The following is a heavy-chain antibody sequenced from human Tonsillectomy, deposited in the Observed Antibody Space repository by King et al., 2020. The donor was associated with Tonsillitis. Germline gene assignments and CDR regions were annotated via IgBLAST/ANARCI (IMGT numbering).Heavy chain of an antibody. CDR1: GFSLGGNA. J-gene: IGHJ4*02. Sequence: VQLVQSGGGLEQPGGSLRLSCASSGFSLGGNAMTWVRQAPGKGLEWVSYIKGDGYTTFYADSVKGRFTISRDNSKNMLSLQMNSLRADDTAVYYCGGHGMTSNWGQGTLVTVSS. V-gene: IGHV3-23*04. CDR2: IKGDGYTT. CDR3: GGHGMTSN. D-gene: IGHD1-1*01.